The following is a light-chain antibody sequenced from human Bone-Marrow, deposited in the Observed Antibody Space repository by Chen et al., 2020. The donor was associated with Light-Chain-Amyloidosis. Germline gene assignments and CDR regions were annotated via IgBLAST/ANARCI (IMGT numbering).Light chain of an antibody. CDR2: RDT. V-gene: IGLV3-25*03. J-gene: IGLJ2*01. Sequence: SYELTQPPSVSVSPGQTARITCSGDDLPTKYVYWYQQKPGQAPVLVRHRDTARPSGISERFSGCSSGTTATLTISGFQAEDEADYHCQSADSSGTYEVIFGGGTKLTVL. CDR1: DLPTKY. CDR3: QSADSSGTYEVI.